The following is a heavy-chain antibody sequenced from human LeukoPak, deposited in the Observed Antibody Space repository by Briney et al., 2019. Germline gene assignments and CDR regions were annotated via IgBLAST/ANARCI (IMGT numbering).Heavy chain of an antibody. CDR1: GGSFSGYY. J-gene: IGHJ5*02. V-gene: IGHV4-34*01. D-gene: IGHD3/OR15-3a*01. CDR3: ARGGLAFDVLDP. Sequence: PSETLSLTCAVYGGSFSGYYWSWIRQPPGKGLEWIGEINHSGSTNYNPSLKSRVTISVDTSKNQFSLKLSSVTAADTAVYYCARGGLAFDVLDPWGQGALVTVSS. CDR2: INHSGST.